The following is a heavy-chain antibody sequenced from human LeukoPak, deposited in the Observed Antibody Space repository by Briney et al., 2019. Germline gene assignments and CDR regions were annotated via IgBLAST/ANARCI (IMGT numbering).Heavy chain of an antibody. CDR3: ATLLDYYDSSGYDY. V-gene: IGHV1-24*01. Sequence: ASVKVSCKVSGYTLTELSMHWVRQAPGKGLEWMGGFDPEDGETIYAQKFQGRVTMTEDTSTDTAYMELSSLRSEDTAVYYCATLLDYYDSSGYDYWGQGTLVTVSS. D-gene: IGHD3-22*01. CDR2: FDPEDGET. CDR1: GYTLTELS. J-gene: IGHJ4*02.